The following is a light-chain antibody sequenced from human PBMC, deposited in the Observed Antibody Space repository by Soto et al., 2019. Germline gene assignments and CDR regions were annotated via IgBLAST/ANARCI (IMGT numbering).Light chain of an antibody. V-gene: IGLV1-47*01. J-gene: IGLJ1*01. CDR1: ISNIGNNY. Sequence: QSVLTQPSSVSGTPGQGVTISCSGSISNIGNNYVYWFQQLPGTAPKVLSNRNDQRPSGVPYRYSGSKSGTSASLAISGLRYDDEADYYCAAWDDTVRSYVFGTGTKVTVL. CDR2: RND. CDR3: AAWDDTVRSYV.